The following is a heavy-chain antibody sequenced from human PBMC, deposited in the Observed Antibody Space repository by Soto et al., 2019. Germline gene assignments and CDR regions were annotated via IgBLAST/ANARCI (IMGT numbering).Heavy chain of an antibody. D-gene: IGHD3-3*01. CDR1: GYTFTYYH. CDR3: ARVPYISCLLFYLDY. J-gene: IGHJ4*02. V-gene: IGHV1-46*01. Sequence: QVQLVQSGAEVKKPGASVKVSCKASGYTFTYYHVHWVRQAPGQGLEWMGIINPNGGDTNYAQKFQGRVTMTRDTSTSTVYMEVSSLTSEDTALYYCARVPYISCLLFYLDYWGQGTLVTLSS. CDR2: INPNGGDT.